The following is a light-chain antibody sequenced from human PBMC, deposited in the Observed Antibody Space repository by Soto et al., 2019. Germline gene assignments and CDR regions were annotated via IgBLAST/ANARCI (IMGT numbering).Light chain of an antibody. CDR2: DVS. CDR3: SSYTSSIEGV. J-gene: IGLJ2*01. Sequence: QSVLTQPASVSGSPGQSITISCTGTSSDVGGYNYVSWYQQHPGKAPKLMIYDVSNRPSGVSNRFSGSKSGNTASLTISGLQAEDEADYYCSSYTSSIEGVFGGGTKVTVL. V-gene: IGLV2-14*01. CDR1: SSDVGGYNY.